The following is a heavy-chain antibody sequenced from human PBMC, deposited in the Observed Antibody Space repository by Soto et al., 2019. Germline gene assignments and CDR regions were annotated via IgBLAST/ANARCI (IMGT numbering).Heavy chain of an antibody. CDR1: GGSISGYF. Sequence: QVQLQESGPGLVKPSETLSLTCIVSGGSISGYFWSWIRQPAGKGLEWIGRIYGSISPNYNPSLESRVTMSVDTSKNQFSLKLSSVTAADTAVYYCARDTPRITGTRWVGYFDLWGRGTLVTVSS. D-gene: IGHD1-7*01. J-gene: IGHJ2*01. V-gene: IGHV4-4*07. CDR2: IYGSISP. CDR3: ARDTPRITGTRWVGYFDL.